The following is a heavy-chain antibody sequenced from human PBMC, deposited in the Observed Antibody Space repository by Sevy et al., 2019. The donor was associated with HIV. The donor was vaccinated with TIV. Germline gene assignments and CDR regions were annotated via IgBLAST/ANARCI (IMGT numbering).Heavy chain of an antibody. J-gene: IGHJ6*02. CDR2: IRSKANTYTT. CDR3: TSSCDYYMYGWDV. V-gene: IGHV3-73*01. D-gene: IGHD6-6*01. Sequence: GGSLRLSCAASGFTFSDAAMHWVRQASGKGLEWIGRIRSKANTYTTAYAASVKGRFIIARDDTKKTTYLQMNSLRPEDTAKYYCTSSCDYYMYGWDVWGQGTTVTVSS. CDR1: GFTFSDAA.